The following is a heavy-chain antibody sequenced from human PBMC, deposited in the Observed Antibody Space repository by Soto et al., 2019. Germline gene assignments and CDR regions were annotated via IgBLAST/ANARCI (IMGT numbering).Heavy chain of an antibody. Sequence: GGSLRLSCAASGFTFSNAWMSWVRQAPGKGLEWVGRIKSKTDGGTTDYAAPVKGRFTISRDDSKNTLYRQMNSLKTEDTAVYYCSGLGRGAYWYFDLWGRGTLVTVSS. V-gene: IGHV3-15*01. J-gene: IGHJ2*01. D-gene: IGHD3-10*01. CDR2: IKSKTDGGTT. CDR3: SGLGRGAYWYFDL. CDR1: GFTFSNAW.